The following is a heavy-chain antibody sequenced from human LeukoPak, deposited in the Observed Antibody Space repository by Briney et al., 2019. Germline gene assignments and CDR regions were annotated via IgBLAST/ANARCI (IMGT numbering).Heavy chain of an antibody. CDR2: IYPGDSDT. J-gene: IGHJ4*02. Sequence: PGKSLKISCKGSGYRFTSYWIGWVRQMPGKGLEWMAIIYPGDSDTKYSPSFQGQVTISVDKSISTAYLQWSSLKASDSAMYYCARLGYSGYDPFDYWGQGTLVTVSS. CDR3: ARLGYSGYDPFDY. D-gene: IGHD5-12*01. CDR1: GYRFTSYW. V-gene: IGHV5-51*01.